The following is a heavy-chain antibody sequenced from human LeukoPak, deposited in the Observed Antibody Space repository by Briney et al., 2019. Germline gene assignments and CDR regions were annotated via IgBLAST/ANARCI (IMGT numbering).Heavy chain of an antibody. V-gene: IGHV4-34*01. J-gene: IGHJ4*02. CDR3: ARVGKERNYDYVWGSYRLPYYFDY. CDR1: GGSFSGYY. D-gene: IGHD3-16*02. CDR2: INHSGST. Sequence: SETLSLTCAVYGGSFSGYYWSWILQPPGKGLEWIGEINHSGSTNYNPSLKSRVTISVDTSKNQFSLKLSSVTAADTAVYYCARVGKERNYDYVWGSYRLPYYFDYWGQGTLVTVSS.